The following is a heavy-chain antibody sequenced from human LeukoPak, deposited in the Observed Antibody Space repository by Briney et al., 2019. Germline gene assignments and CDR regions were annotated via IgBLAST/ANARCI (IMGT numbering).Heavy chain of an antibody. Sequence: GGSLRLSCAASGFTFSSYSMNWVREAAGKGLEWVSYISSGSSTIYYADSVKGRFTISRDNAKNSLYLQMNSLRDEDTAVYYCWLPGYLFDYWGPGTLVTVSS. CDR2: ISSGSSTI. V-gene: IGHV3-48*02. D-gene: IGHD3-9*01. CDR3: WLPGYLFDY. CDR1: GFTFSSYS. J-gene: IGHJ4*02.